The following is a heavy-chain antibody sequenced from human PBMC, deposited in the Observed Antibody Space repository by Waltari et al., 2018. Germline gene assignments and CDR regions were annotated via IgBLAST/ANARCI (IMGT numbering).Heavy chain of an antibody. J-gene: IGHJ1*01. V-gene: IGHV3-9*01. Sequence: EVQLVESGGGLVQPGRSLRLSCAASGFTFDDYAMHWVRQAPGKGLEWVSGISWNSGSIGYADSGKGRFTISRDNAKNSLYLQMNSLRAEDTALYYCAKDWEGAVAGTWGYFQHWGQGTLVTVSS. CDR3: AKDWEGAVAGTWGYFQH. CDR2: ISWNSGSI. CDR1: GFTFDDYA. D-gene: IGHD6-19*01.